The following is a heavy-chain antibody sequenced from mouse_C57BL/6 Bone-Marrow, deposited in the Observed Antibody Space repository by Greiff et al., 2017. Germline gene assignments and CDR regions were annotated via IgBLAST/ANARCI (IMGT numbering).Heavy chain of an antibody. J-gene: IGHJ3*01. D-gene: IGHD2-3*01. CDR3: AREDGYYSFAY. V-gene: IGHV1-81*01. CDR2: IYPRSGNT. CDR1: GYTFTSYG. Sequence: QVHVKQSGAELARPGASVKLSCKASGYTFTSYGISWVKQRTGQGLEWIGEIYPRSGNTYYNEKFKGKATLTADKSSSTAYMELRSLTSEDSAVYFCAREDGYYSFAYWGQGTLVTVSA.